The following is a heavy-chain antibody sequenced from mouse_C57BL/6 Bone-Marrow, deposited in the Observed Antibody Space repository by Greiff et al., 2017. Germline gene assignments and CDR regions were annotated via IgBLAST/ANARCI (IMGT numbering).Heavy chain of an antibody. CDR3: ARYDYGEGCAMDY. D-gene: IGHD2-4*01. CDR1: GYTFTSYW. J-gene: IGHJ4*01. V-gene: IGHV1-61*01. CDR2: IYPSDSET. Sequence: QVQLQQPGAELVRPGSSVKLSCKASGYTFTSYWMDWVKQRPGQGLEWIGNIYPSDSETHYNQKFKDKATLTVDKSSSTAYMQLSSLTSEDSAVYYCARYDYGEGCAMDYWGQGTSVTVSS.